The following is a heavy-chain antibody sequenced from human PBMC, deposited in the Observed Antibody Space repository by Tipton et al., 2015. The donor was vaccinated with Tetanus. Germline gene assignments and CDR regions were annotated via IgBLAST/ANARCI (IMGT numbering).Heavy chain of an antibody. CDR2: INPNSGGT. CDR3: ARGMDYDSSGIDGF. J-gene: IGHJ4*02. V-gene: IGHV1-2*02. Sequence: QSGAEVKKPGASVKVSCKASGYTLTSYHMHWVRQAPGQGLEWMGWINPNSGGTNYAQKFQSRVTMTRDTSISTAYMEVSRLRADDTAIYYGARGMDYDSSGIDGFWGQGTLATVSS. CDR1: GYTLTSYH. D-gene: IGHD3-22*01.